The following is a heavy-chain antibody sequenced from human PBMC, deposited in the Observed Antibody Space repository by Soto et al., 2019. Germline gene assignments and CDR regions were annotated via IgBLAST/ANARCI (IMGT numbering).Heavy chain of an antibody. CDR2: IYYSGST. CDR3: AGQAYDILTGDAYYGVGV. D-gene: IGHD3-9*01. Sequence: QVQLQESGPGLVKPSQTLSLTCTVSGGSISSGDYYWSWIRQPPGKGLEWIGYIYYSGSTYYNPSLKSRVTVSVDTSKNQFSLKLSSVTAADTAVYYCAGQAYDILTGDAYYGVGVWGQGTTVTVSS. CDR1: GGSISSGDYY. V-gene: IGHV4-30-4*01. J-gene: IGHJ6*02.